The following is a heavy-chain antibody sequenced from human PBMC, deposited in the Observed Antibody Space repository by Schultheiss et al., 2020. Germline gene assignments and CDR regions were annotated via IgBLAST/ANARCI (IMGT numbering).Heavy chain of an antibody. D-gene: IGHD1-26*01. Sequence: TLSLTCTVSGGSISSYYWSWIRQPAGKGLEWIGRIYTSGSTNYNPSLKSRVTISVDTSTHQFSLKLSSVTAADTAVYYCARNRATYYYYYGMDVWGQGTTVTVSS. CDR1: GGSISSYY. CDR3: ARNRATYYYYYGMDV. J-gene: IGHJ6*02. V-gene: IGHV4-4*07. CDR2: IYTSGST.